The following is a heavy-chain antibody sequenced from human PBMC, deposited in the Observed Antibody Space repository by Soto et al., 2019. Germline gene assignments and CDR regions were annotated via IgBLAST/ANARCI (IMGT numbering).Heavy chain of an antibody. CDR1: GYTFTSYG. CDR2: ISAYNGNT. V-gene: IGHV1-18*01. D-gene: IGHD5-12*01. CDR3: ARASSPIYWVATIIFDP. Sequence: ASVKVSCKASGYTFTSYGISWVRQAPGQGLEWMGWISAYNGNTNYAQKLRGRVTMTTDTSTSTAYMELRSLRSDDTAVYYCARASSPIYWVATIIFDPWGQGTLVTVSS. J-gene: IGHJ5*02.